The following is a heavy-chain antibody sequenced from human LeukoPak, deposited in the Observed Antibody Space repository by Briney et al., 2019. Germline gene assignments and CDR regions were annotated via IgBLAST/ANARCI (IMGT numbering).Heavy chain of an antibody. V-gene: IGHV1-2*02. J-gene: IGHJ3*02. CDR3: ARAEWELHAFDI. D-gene: IGHD1-26*01. CDR2: INPHSGGT. Sequence: ASVKVSRKASGYTFTGFYLHWVRQAPGQGFEWMGCINPHSGGTDYLQKFQGRVTMTRDTSISTAYMELSRLTSDDTAVYYCARAEWELHAFDIWGQGTMVTVSS. CDR1: GYTFTGFY.